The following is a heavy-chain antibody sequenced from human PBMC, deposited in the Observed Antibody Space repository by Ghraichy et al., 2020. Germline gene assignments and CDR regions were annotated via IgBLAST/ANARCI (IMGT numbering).Heavy chain of an antibody. V-gene: IGHV3-30*02. CDR2: IREVATGK. Sequence: GGSLRLSCAASGFTFSSYGMHWVRQPPGKGLDWVAFIREVATGKYYGESVKGRFIISRDNAKNTLFLQMNSLRDEDTGVYYCAKDSIAKTGRNYDRPGTDYCGRRTLVTVTP. CDR3: AKDSIAKTGRNYDRPGTDY. D-gene: IGHD1-1*01. CDR1: GFTFSSYG. J-gene: IGHJ4*02.